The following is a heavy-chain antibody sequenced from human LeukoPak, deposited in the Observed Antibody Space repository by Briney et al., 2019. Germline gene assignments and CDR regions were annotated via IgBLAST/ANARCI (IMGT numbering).Heavy chain of an antibody. CDR1: GFTFDDYA. CDR3: ARDTFDWLRNNGFGY. Sequence: GGSLRLSCAASGFTFDDYAMHWVRQAPGKGLEWVSGISWNSGSIDYADSVKGRFTISRDNAKNSLYLQMNSLRAEDTAVYYCARDTFDWLRNNGFGYWGQGTLVTVSS. J-gene: IGHJ4*02. V-gene: IGHV3-9*01. CDR2: ISWNSGSI. D-gene: IGHD3-9*01.